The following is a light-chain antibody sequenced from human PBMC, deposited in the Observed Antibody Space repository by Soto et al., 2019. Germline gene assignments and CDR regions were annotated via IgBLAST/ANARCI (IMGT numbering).Light chain of an antibody. V-gene: IGKV3-15*01. Sequence: EIVLTQSPATLSSSPGETATLSCRASQYVGTRLAWYQHKPGQAPRLLISGASTGATGIPARFSGSGSGTDFTLTISSLQPDDFATYYCQQYNSYSWTFGQGTKVDI. J-gene: IGKJ1*01. CDR2: GAS. CDR3: QQYNSYSWT. CDR1: QYVGTR.